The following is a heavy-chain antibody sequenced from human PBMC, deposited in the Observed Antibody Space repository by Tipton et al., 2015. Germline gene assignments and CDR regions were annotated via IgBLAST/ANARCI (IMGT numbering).Heavy chain of an antibody. Sequence: LSLTCTVSGGSISHYYWSWIRQPPGKGLEWVSGIGWNNGYIDYADSVKGRFTISRDNAKNSLFLQMNSLRDEDTALYYCARDSGYDYWGQGTLVTVSS. V-gene: IGHV3-9*01. J-gene: IGHJ4*02. CDR1: GGSISHYY. CDR3: ARDSGYDY. CDR2: IGWNNGYI. D-gene: IGHD5-12*01.